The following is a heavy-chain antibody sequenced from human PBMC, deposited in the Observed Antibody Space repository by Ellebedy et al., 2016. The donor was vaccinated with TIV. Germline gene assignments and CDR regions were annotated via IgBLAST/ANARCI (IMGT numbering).Heavy chain of an antibody. CDR2: ISYDGTKK. Sequence: GGSLRLXXAASGFTFSIYGMHWVRQAPGKGLDWVARISYDGTKKLYADSVQGRFTISRDNSKNTLYLEINSLRAEDTAVYYCATRDYDLWSGVSYYYYMDVWGKGTTVTVSS. V-gene: IGHV3-30*03. J-gene: IGHJ6*03. CDR1: GFTFSIYG. CDR3: ATRDYDLWSGVSYYYYMDV. D-gene: IGHD3-3*01.